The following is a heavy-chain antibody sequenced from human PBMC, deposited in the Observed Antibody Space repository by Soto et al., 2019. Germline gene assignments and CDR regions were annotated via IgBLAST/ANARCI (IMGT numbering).Heavy chain of an antibody. D-gene: IGHD5-18*01. Sequence: ETLSLTCGVSGSSVSSGFYWAWIRQSPGAGLEWLGSIYPSGNTYYNPSLRGRITISVDTSKNHFSLTLTSVTAADTARYYCVAYTAAHIGFDPWGQGTLVTVSS. CDR2: IYPSGNT. V-gene: IGHV4-38-2*01. CDR1: GSSVSSGFY. CDR3: VAYTAAHIGFDP. J-gene: IGHJ5*02.